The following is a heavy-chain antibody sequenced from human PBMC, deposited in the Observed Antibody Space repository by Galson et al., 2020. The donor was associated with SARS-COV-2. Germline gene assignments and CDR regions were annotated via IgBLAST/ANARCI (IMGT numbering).Heavy chain of an antibody. CDR2: INPNSGVT. D-gene: IGHD3-9*01. V-gene: IGHV1-2*06. Sequence: ASVKVSCKASGYTFTNYYIHWVRQAPGQGLEWMGRINPNSGVTEYAQKFQGRVTMTRDTSINTAYVELSRLISDDTAIYYCTSLRDYHILTGYYGGDAFDIWGQGAMVTVSS. CDR1: GYTFTNYY. J-gene: IGHJ3*02. CDR3: TSLRDYHILTGYYGGDAFDI.